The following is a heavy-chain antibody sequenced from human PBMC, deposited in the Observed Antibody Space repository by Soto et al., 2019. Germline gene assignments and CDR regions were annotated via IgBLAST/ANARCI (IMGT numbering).Heavy chain of an antibody. J-gene: IGHJ4*02. V-gene: IGHV3-23*01. CDR3: AKDLSSSWHYFDY. D-gene: IGHD6-13*01. Sequence: EVQLLESGGGLVQPGGSLRLSCAASGFTFSTYAMSWVRQAPGKGLEWVSIISGSGGSAQYADSVKGRFTISRDSSKNTLYLQMTGLRAEDTAVYYCAKDLSSSWHYFDYWGQGTLVTVSS. CDR2: ISGSGGSA. CDR1: GFTFSTYA.